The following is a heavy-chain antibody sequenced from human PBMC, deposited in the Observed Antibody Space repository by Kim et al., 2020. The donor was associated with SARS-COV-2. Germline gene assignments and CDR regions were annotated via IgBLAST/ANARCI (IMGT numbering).Heavy chain of an antibody. J-gene: IGHJ4*02. CDR1: GFAFSSHW. CDR2: IHRDGSEK. Sequence: GGSLRLSCVASGFAFSSHWMGWVRQAPGKGLECVANIHRDGSEKHYVDSVNGRFTISRDNAENSLYLQMSSLRSEDTAIYYCARGPPDGSRTDYFDSWGRGTLVTVSS. D-gene: IGHD3-10*01. V-gene: IGHV3-7*03. CDR3: ARGPPDGSRTDYFDS.